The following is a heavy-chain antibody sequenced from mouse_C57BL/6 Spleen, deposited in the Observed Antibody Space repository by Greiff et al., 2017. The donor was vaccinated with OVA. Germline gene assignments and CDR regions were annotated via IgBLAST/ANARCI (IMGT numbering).Heavy chain of an antibody. J-gene: IGHJ1*03. D-gene: IGHD1-1*01. Sequence: QVQLQQPGAELVKPGASVKMSCKASGYPFTSYRITWVQQRPGQGLAWLGDIYPGSGSTNSNAKFKSKATLPLATSSSPASMQLSILTSEYSAVYYCARDYASSPRYIDVWGTGTTVTVSS. CDR1: GYPFTSYR. CDR3: ARDYASSPRYIDV. CDR2: IYPGSGST. V-gene: IGHV1-55*01.